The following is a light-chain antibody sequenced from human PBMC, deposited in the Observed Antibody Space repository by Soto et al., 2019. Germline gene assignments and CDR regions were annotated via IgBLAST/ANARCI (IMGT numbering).Light chain of an antibody. Sequence: QSVLTQPPSVSGSPGQSVAISCTGTSSDVGSFNRVSWYQQSPGTAPKLMIYDVNNRPSGVPDRFSGSQSGNAASLTISGLQAEDESDYYCSSFTTSDTYVLGTGTKVTVL. J-gene: IGLJ1*01. CDR2: DVN. CDR3: SSFTTSDTYV. CDR1: SSDVGSFNR. V-gene: IGLV2-18*02.